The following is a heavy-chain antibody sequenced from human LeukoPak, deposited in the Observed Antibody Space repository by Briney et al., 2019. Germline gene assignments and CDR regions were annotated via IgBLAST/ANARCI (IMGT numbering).Heavy chain of an antibody. D-gene: IGHD4-17*01. CDR2: IYYRGST. Sequence: SETLSLTCTVSGGSINNYYSRWIRQPPGKGLEWIGYIYYRGSTNYNPSLKSRVTFSVDTSKNQFSLKLNSVTAADTAVYYCARGGDHGDLRYLDDWGQGTLVTVSS. CDR1: GGSINNYY. CDR3: ARGGDHGDLRYLDD. J-gene: IGHJ4*02. V-gene: IGHV4-59*01.